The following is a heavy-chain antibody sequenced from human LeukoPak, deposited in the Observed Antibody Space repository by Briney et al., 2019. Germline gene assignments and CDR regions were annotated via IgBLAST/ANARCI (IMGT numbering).Heavy chain of an antibody. CDR1: GGSISSYY. CDR3: ARGRALRWPFDY. Sequence: SETLSLTCTVSGGSISSYYWSWIRHPPGKGLEWIGYIYYSGSTNYNPSLKSRVTISVDTSKNQFSLKLSSVTAADTAVYYCARGRALRWPFDYWGQGTLVTVSS. D-gene: IGHD4-23*01. V-gene: IGHV4-59*01. CDR2: IYYSGST. J-gene: IGHJ4*02.